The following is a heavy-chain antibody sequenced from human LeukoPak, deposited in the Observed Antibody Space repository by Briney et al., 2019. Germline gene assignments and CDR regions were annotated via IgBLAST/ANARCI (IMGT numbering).Heavy chain of an antibody. CDR1: GYTFTGYY. Sequence: ASVKVSCKASGYTFTGYYMYWVRQAPGQGLEWMGWINPNSGATNYAQKLQGRVTMTTDTSTSTAYMELRSLRSDDTAVYYCARVGDYYDSSGYYGDYWGQGTLVTVSS. CDR3: ARVGDYYDSSGYYGDY. D-gene: IGHD3-22*01. V-gene: IGHV1-2*02. CDR2: INPNSGAT. J-gene: IGHJ4*02.